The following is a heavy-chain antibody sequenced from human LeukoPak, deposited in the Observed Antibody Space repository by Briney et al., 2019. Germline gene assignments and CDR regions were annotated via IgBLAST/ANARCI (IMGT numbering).Heavy chain of an antibody. Sequence: GGSLRLSCAASGFTFSTYAMSWVRQAPGKGLDWVSTISDSGGSTYYADSVKGRFTISRDNSKNPLYLQMNSLRVEDTAIYYCAKSRYDFWSGGDYWGQGTLVTVSS. CDR1: GFTFSTYA. J-gene: IGHJ4*02. V-gene: IGHV3-23*01. CDR2: ISDSGGST. D-gene: IGHD3-3*01. CDR3: AKSRYDFWSGGDY.